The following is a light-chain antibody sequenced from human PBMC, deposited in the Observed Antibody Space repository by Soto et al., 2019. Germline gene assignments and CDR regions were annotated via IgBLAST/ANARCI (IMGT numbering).Light chain of an antibody. J-gene: IGKJ2*01. Sequence: VVLTQSPATLSLSPGERATLSCRASQSISEFLAWYQQKPGQAPRLLIYDASNRATGTPARFSGSGSGTDFTLTISSLEPEDFALYYCQHRSNWPRFTFGQGTNLEI. CDR2: DAS. CDR1: QSISEF. CDR3: QHRSNWPRFT. V-gene: IGKV3-11*01.